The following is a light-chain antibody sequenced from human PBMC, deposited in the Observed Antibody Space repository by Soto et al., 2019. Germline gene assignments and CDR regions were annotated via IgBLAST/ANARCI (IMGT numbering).Light chain of an antibody. CDR2: GAS. Sequence: EIVLTQSPGTLSLSPGERATLSCRASQIISSNLAWYQQKPGQAPRLHIYGASTRATGIPARFSGSGSGTEFTLTISRLQSEDFAVYSCQQYNNWPLTFGQGTKVDI. V-gene: IGKV3-15*01. CDR1: QIISSN. CDR3: QQYNNWPLT. J-gene: IGKJ1*01.